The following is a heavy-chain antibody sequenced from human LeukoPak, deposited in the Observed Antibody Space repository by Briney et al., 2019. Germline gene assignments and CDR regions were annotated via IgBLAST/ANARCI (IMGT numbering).Heavy chain of an antibody. Sequence: SETLSLTCTVSGDSMTSSNHYWVWIRQPPGKGLAWIGSIYYGGSTYYNPSHKSRHNISQHTYKHLFSLKVNTVTAADTAVYHCARRSHCTGDSCYPVWGQGTTVTVSS. D-gene: IGHD2-15*01. CDR3: ARRSHCTGDSCYPV. V-gene: IGHV4-39*01. CDR2: IYYGGST. CDR1: GDSMTSSNHY. J-gene: IGHJ6*02.